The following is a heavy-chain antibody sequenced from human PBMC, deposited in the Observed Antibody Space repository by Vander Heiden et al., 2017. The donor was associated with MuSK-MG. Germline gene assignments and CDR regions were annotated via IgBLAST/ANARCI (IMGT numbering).Heavy chain of an antibody. D-gene: IGHD3-3*02. CDR2: IYKTGST. J-gene: IGHJ4*02. CDR1: AGSISSGGYY. Sequence: QVQLRESGPGLVKPSQTMSLTWPVSAGSISSGGYYWTWIRHPAANGLEWMGRIYKTGSTTYNPSLESRVTMSVDTSKHQFSLALSSVPAADTAVYYCARDGGRLAHDYCGQGTLVTVSS. CDR3: ARDGGRLAHDY. V-gene: IGHV4-61*02.